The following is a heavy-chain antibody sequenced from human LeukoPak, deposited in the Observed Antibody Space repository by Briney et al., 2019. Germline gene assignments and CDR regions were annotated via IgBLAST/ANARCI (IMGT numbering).Heavy chain of an antibody. CDR2: SYYSGST. D-gene: IGHD4-11*01. V-gene: IGHV4-59*01. J-gene: IGHJ6*02. Sequence: SETLSLTCTVSGGSISRYYWSWLRQPPAKGLEWIGYSYYSGSTNYNPSLTSRLTISEDTSKNQFSLKLSSVTAADKAVYYCAREVSSAMDVWGQGTTVTVSS. CDR3: AREVSSAMDV. CDR1: GGSISRYY.